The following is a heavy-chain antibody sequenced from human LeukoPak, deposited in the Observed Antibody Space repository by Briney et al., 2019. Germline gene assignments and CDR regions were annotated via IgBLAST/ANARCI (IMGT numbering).Heavy chain of an antibody. Sequence: PSETLSLTCTVSGGSISSSSYYWGWIRQPPGKGLGWIGSIYYSGSTYYNPSLKSRVTISVDTSKNQFSLKLSSVTAADTAVYYCASHTRTAMVIHWGQGTLVTVSS. D-gene: IGHD5-18*01. J-gene: IGHJ4*02. CDR1: GGSISSSSYY. V-gene: IGHV4-39*01. CDR2: IYYSGST. CDR3: ASHTRTAMVIH.